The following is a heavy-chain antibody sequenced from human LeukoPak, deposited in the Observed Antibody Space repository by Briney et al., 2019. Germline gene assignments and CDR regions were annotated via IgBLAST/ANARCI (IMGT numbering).Heavy chain of an antibody. CDR2: IYPGDSDT. CDR3: ARRVGSYECFDY. D-gene: IGHD3-10*01. CDR1: GYDFTTYW. J-gene: IGHJ4*02. V-gene: IGHV5-51*01. Sequence: GESLKISCKGSGYDFTTYWIAWVRQMPGKGLEWMGIIYPGDSDTRYSPSFQGQVTISADKSVSTAYLQWSSLKASDTAMYYCARRVGSYECFDYWGQGTLVTVSS.